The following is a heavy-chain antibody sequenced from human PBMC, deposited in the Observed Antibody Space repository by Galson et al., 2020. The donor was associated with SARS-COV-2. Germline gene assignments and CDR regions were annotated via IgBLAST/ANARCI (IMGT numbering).Heavy chain of an antibody. V-gene: IGHV2-70*11. J-gene: IGHJ6*02. Sequence: ESGPTLVKPTQTLTLTCPFSGFSLSTSGMCVSWIRQPPGKALEWLARIHWDDDKYYSTSLKTRLTISKDTSKNQVVLTMTNMDPVDTATYYCARTYYQDYYYGMDVWGQGTTVTVSS. CDR1: GFSLSTSGMC. D-gene: IGHD1-26*01. CDR2: IHWDDDK. CDR3: ARTYYQDYYYGMDV.